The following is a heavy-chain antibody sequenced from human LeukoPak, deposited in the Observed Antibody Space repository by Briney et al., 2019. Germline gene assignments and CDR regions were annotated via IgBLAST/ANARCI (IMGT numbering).Heavy chain of an antibody. D-gene: IGHD3-22*01. J-gene: IGHJ4*02. CDR1: GFTFCTYA. V-gene: IGHV3-23*01. CDR2: ISDSGGRT. CDR3: AKRGVVIRVILVGFHKEAYYFDS. Sequence: GGSLSLFCEASGFTFCTYAVNWVRQAPGKGLEWVSGISDSGGRTNYADSVKGRFTISRDNPKNTLYLQMNSLRAEDTAVYFCAKRGVVIRVILVGFHKEAYYFDSWGQGALVTVSS.